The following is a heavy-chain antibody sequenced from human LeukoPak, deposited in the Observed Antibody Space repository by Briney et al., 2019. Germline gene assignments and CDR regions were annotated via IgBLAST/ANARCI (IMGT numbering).Heavy chain of an antibody. CDR3: AKVETAAAATLRGFDY. Sequence: GGSLRLSCAASGFTFSSYAMSWVCQAPGKGLEWVSSIGGSGGSTYYADSVKGRFTISRDNSKNTLYLQMNSLRAEDTAVYYCAKVETAAAATLRGFDYWGQGTLVTVSS. CDR1: GFTFSSYA. J-gene: IGHJ4*02. CDR2: IGGSGGST. V-gene: IGHV3-23*01. D-gene: IGHD6-13*01.